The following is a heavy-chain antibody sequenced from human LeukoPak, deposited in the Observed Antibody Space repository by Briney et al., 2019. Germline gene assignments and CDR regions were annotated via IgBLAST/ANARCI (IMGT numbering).Heavy chain of an antibody. V-gene: IGHV1-2*02. J-gene: IGHJ5*02. CDR2: INPNSGGT. CDR3: AREPYCSGGSCYSRWFDP. Sequence: GASVKVSCKASGYTFTGYYMHWVRQAPGQGLEWMGWINPNSGGTNYAQKFQGRVTMTRDTSISTAYMELSRLRSDDTAVYYCAREPYCSGGSCYSRWFDPWGQGTLVTVSS. D-gene: IGHD2-15*01. CDR1: GYTFTGYY.